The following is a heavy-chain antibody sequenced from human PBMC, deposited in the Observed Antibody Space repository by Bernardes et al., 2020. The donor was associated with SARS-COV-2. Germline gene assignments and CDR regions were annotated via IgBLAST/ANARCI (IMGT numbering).Heavy chain of an antibody. J-gene: IGHJ6*02. CDR2: IYYSGST. D-gene: IGHD3-16*01. CDR1: GGSISSHY. V-gene: IGHV4-59*11. Sequence: SETLSLTCTVSGGSISSHYWSWIRQPPGKGLEWIGYIYYSGSTNYNPSLKSRVIISVDTSKNQFSLKLSSVTAADTAVYYCARDGVSPYYYYGMDVWGQGTTVTVSS. CDR3: ARDGVSPYYYYGMDV.